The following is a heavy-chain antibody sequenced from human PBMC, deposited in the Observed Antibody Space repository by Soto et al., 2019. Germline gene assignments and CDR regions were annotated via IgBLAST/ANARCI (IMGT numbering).Heavy chain of an antibody. Sequence: ASVKVSCKASGYTFTSYYMHWVRQAPGQGLEWMGIINPSGGSTSYAQKFQGRVTMTRDTATSTVYMELSSLRSEDTAVYYCARRELVGYCSSTSCLVPDYWGQGTLVTVSS. J-gene: IGHJ4*02. V-gene: IGHV1-46*03. D-gene: IGHD2-2*01. CDR2: INPSGGST. CDR1: GYTFTSYY. CDR3: ARRELVGYCSSTSCLVPDY.